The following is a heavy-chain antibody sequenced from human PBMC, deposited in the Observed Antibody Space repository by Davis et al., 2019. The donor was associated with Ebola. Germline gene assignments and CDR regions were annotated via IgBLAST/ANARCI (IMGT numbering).Heavy chain of an antibody. J-gene: IGHJ4*02. Sequence: GESLKISCGASGFTFSHYGMHWVRQATGKGLEWVAIIWYDGSKKWYADSVKGRFTVSRDNSKNTVFLQMSSLRVEDMGVYYCVREMDGSGWARFDYWGQGTLVTVSS. CDR1: GFTFSHYG. V-gene: IGHV3-33*01. D-gene: IGHD6-19*01. CDR3: VREMDGSGWARFDY. CDR2: IWYDGSKK.